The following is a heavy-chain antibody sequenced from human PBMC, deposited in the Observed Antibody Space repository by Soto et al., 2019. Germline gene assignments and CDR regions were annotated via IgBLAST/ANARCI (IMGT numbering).Heavy chain of an antibody. CDR3: ARGVIYDFWSGYYTGWFDP. Sequence: SETLSLTCAVSGGSISSSNWWSWVRQPPGKGLEWIGEIYHSGSTNYNPSLKSRVTISVDKSKNQFSLKLSSVTAADTAVYYCARGVIYDFWSGYYTGWFDPWGQGTLVT. J-gene: IGHJ5*02. CDR1: GGSISSSNW. D-gene: IGHD3-3*01. CDR2: IYHSGST. V-gene: IGHV4-4*02.